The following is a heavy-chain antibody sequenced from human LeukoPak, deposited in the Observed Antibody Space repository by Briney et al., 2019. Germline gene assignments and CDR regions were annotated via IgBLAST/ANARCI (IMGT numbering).Heavy chain of an antibody. CDR3: AREGGSEAFDI. V-gene: IGHV3-21*01. CDR2: IRSSSSYI. Sequence: KPGGSLRLSCAASGFTFSSYSMNWVRQAPGKGLEWVSSIRSSSSYIYYADSVKGRFTISRDNAKNSLYLQMNSLRAEDTAVYYCAREGGSEAFDIWGQGTMVTVSS. D-gene: IGHD3-16*01. J-gene: IGHJ3*02. CDR1: GFTFSSYS.